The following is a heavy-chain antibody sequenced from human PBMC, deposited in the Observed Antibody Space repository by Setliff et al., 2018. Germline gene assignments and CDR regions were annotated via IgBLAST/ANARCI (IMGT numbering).Heavy chain of an antibody. CDR2: LSDSGRT. V-gene: IGHV4-4*07. D-gene: IGHD5-18*01. J-gene: IGHJ4*02. CDR1: GASISSYH. CDR3: ASWRGYGFGIDY. Sequence: PSETLSLTCTVSGASISSYHWNWLRQPAGKGLEWIGRLSDSGRTTYNPSLKSRVTMSLDTPKNQFSLKLSSVTAADTAVYYCASWRGYGFGIDYWGQGALVTVS.